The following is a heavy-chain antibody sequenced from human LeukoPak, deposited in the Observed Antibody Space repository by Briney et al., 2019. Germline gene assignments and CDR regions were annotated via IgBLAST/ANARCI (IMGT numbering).Heavy chain of an antibody. Sequence: TGGSLRLSCVASGFTFSTFWMHWVRQAPGEGLLCVSRLSGDGSSTKYAVSVKGRFTISRDNDQNTLYLQMNSLRGEDTAVYFCARASTTVPNLLDNWGQGALVTVSS. CDR2: LSGDGSST. D-gene: IGHD4-17*01. V-gene: IGHV3-74*03. CDR3: ARASTTVPNLLDN. CDR1: GFTFSTFW. J-gene: IGHJ4*02.